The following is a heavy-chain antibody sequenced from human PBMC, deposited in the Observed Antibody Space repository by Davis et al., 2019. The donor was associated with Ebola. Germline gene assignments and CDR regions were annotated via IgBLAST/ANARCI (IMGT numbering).Heavy chain of an antibody. CDR2: ISGSGVCT. J-gene: IGHJ6*04. CDR1: VITSSSYA. CDR3: ARFLRNRHTYYYDSSGTYMDV. D-gene: IGHD3-22*01. V-gene: IGHV3-23*01. Sequence: GGSLRLSCTDPVITSSSYAMSWVRQAPGKGLEWVSAISGSGVCTYSPDSVKGRFTISRDNAKNSLYLQMNSLRAEDTAVYYCARFLRNRHTYYYDSSGTYMDVWGKGTTVTVSS.